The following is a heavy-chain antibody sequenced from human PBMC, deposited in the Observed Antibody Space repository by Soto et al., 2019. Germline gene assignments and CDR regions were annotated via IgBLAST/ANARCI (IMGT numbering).Heavy chain of an antibody. V-gene: IGHV1-69*02. D-gene: IGHD3-16*01. J-gene: IGHJ4*02. CDR2: IIPILGIA. CDR3: AWGLHLGRVTPDDY. Sequence: QVQLVQSGAEVKKPGSSVKVSCKASGGTFSSYTISWVRQAPGQGLEWMGRIIPILGIAKYAQKFQGRVTITADKXXSTANMELSSRRSEHTAVYYSAWGLHLGRVTPDDYWGQGTLVTVAS. CDR1: GGTFSSYT.